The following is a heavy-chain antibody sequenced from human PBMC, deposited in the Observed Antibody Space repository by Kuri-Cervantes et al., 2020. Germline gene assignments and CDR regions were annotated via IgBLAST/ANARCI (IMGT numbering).Heavy chain of an antibody. V-gene: IGHV3-30-3*01. Sequence: GESLKISCAASGFTFSSYAMHWVRQAPGKGLEWVAVISYDGSNKYYADSVKGRFTISRDNAKNSLYLQMNSLRDEDTAVYYCARLPYYYYGMDVWGQGTTVTVSS. CDR1: GFTFSSYA. CDR2: ISYDGSNK. CDR3: ARLPYYYYGMDV. J-gene: IGHJ6*02.